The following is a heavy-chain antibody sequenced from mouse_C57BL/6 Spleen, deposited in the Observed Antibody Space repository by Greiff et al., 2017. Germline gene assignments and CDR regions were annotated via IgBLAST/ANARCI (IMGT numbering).Heavy chain of an antibody. D-gene: IGHD1-1*01. CDR1: GYAFSSSW. Sequence: VKLMESGPELVKPGASVKISCKASGYAFSSSWMNWVKQRPGKGLEWIGRIYPGDGDTNYNGKFKGKATLTADKSSSTAYMQLSSLTSEDSAVYFCAREEDYYGSSYRYVDVWGTGTTVTVSS. CDR2: IYPGDGDT. J-gene: IGHJ1*03. CDR3: AREEDYYGSSYRYVDV. V-gene: IGHV1-82*01.